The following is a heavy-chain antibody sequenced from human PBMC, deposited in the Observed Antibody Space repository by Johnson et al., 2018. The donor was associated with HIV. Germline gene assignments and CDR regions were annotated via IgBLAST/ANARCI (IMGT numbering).Heavy chain of an antibody. D-gene: IGHD1-26*01. CDR3: ARDRVVGATDAVDI. V-gene: IGHV3-13*01. CDR1: GFTFISYD. Sequence: VQLVESGGGVVQPGRSLRLSCAASGFTFISYDMHWVRQGTGNGLEWVSTIGTKGDTYYPDSVKGRFFISRENAKNSLYLQMNSLRAGDTAVYYCARDRVVGATDAVDIWGQGTMVTVSS. J-gene: IGHJ3*02. CDR2: IGTKGDT.